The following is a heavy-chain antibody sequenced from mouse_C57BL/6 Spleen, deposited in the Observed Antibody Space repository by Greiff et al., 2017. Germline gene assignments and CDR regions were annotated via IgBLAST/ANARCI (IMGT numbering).Heavy chain of an antibody. J-gene: IGHJ2*01. CDR3: ARETDLYYFDY. CDR2: INYDGSST. CDR1: GFTFSDYY. Sequence: EVQLQQSEGGLVQPGSSMKLSCTASGFTFSDYYMAWVRQVPEKGLEWVANINYDGSSTYYLASLKSRFIISRDNAKNILYLQMSSLKSEDTATYYCARETDLYYFDYWGQGTTLTVSS. V-gene: IGHV5-16*01.